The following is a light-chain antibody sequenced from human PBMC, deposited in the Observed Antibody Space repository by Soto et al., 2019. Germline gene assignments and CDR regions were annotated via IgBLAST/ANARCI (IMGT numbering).Light chain of an antibody. J-gene: IGLJ1*01. Sequence: QSVLTQPPSVSGTPGQRVTISCSGGISNIATNYVHWFQQLPGTAPKVLSNRDNQRPSGVPDRFSGSKSGTSASLAISGLRSEDEAEYYCAAWDDTVRIYVFGTGTKVTVL. CDR1: ISNIATNY. V-gene: IGLV1-47*01. CDR2: RDN. CDR3: AAWDDTVRIYV.